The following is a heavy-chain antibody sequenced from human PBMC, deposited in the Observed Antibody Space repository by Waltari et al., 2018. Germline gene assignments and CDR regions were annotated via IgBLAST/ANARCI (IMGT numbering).Heavy chain of an antibody. J-gene: IGHJ4*02. CDR1: GGPIVVSS. D-gene: IGHD6-6*01. CDR2: IYYSGST. CDR3: ARLWRSAAQDYFDY. Sequence: HLQGWGPGRWRPWGPLSLPGTSSGGPIVVSSGTGFRPPPGKGLEWIGYIYYSGSTNYNPSLKSRVTISVDTSKNQFSLKLSSVTAADTAVYYCARLWRSAAQDYFDYWGQGTLVTVSS. V-gene: IGHV4-59*08.